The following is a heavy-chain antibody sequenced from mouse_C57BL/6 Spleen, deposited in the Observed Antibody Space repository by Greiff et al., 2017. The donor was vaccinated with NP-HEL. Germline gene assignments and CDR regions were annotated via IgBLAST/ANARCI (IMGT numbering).Heavy chain of an antibody. CDR1: GYTFTSYW. J-gene: IGHJ3*01. Sequence: QVQLQQPGAELVKPGASVKMSCKASGYTFTSYWITWVKQRPGQGLEWIGDIYPGSGSTNSNEKFKSKATLTVDTSSSTAYRQLSSRTSEDAAVYYCARDYGSRRGFAYWGQGTLVTVSA. D-gene: IGHD1-1*01. CDR2: IYPGSGST. V-gene: IGHV1-55*01. CDR3: ARDYGSRRGFAY.